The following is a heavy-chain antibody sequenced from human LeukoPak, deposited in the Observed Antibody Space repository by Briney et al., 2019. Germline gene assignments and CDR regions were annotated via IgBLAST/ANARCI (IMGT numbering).Heavy chain of an antibody. CDR3: AQRGVQGYMDV. J-gene: IGHJ6*03. D-gene: IGHD1-26*01. Sequence: GGSLRLSCVVSGITLSNYGMSWVRQAPGKGLEWVASINGDGEYTVYAASVKGRFTISRDNSNNMLNLQMSSLRAEDTALYYCAQRGVQGYMDVWGKGTTVIVSS. CDR1: GITLSNYG. CDR2: INGDGEYT. V-gene: IGHV3-23*01.